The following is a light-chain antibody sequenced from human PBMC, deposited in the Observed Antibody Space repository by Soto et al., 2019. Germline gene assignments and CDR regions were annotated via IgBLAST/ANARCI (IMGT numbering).Light chain of an antibody. CDR3: SSYAGSNNVG. J-gene: IGLJ2*01. Sequence: QSALSQPPSASGSPGQSVTISCTGTSSDVGGYNYVSWYQHHPGKAPKLMIYAVTKRTSGVPDRFSGSKSCNTASLTVSGLQAEDDSDYYCSSYAGSNNVGFGGGTKLTVL. CDR1: SSDVGGYNY. V-gene: IGLV2-8*01. CDR2: AVT.